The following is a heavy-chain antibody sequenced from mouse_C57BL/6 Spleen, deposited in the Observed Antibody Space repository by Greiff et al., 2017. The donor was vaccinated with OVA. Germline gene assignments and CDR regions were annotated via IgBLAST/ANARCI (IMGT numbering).Heavy chain of an antibody. CDR2: IYPGDGDT. CDR3: AREGHYYGSSYRYFDV. Sequence: VQLQQSGPELVKPGASVKISCKASGYAFSSSWMNWVKQRPGQGLEWIGRIYPGDGDTNYNGKFKGKATLTADKSSSTAYMQLSSLTSEDSAVYFCAREGHYYGSSYRYFDVWGTGTTVTVSS. D-gene: IGHD1-1*01. J-gene: IGHJ1*03. V-gene: IGHV1-82*01. CDR1: GYAFSSSW.